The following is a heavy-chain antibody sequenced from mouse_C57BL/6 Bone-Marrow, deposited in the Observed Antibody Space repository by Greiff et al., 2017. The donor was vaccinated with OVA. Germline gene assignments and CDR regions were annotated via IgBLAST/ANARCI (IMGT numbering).Heavy chain of an antibody. V-gene: IGHV14-4*01. Sequence: VQLQQSGAELVRPGASVKLSCTASGFNIKDDYMHWVKQRPEQGLEWIGWIDPGSGDTEYASKFQGKATITADTSSNTAYMQLSSLTSEDTAVYYCTTHYYDYLAYWGQGTLVTVSA. CDR2: IDPGSGDT. CDR3: TTHYYDYLAY. D-gene: IGHD2-4*01. CDR1: GFNIKDDY. J-gene: IGHJ3*01.